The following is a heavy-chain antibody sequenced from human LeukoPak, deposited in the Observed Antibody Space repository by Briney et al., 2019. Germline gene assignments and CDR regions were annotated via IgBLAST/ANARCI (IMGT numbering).Heavy chain of an antibody. CDR3: AKALSQDLINWFDP. J-gene: IGHJ5*02. CDR1: GYIFTGHH. Sequence: ASVRVSCKTTGYIFTGHHVRWVRQAPGQGLEWLGWINPHSGDTNYAQTFQGRVAMTRDTSINTAYMELSRLTSDDTAVYYCAKALSQDLINWFDPWGQGTLVTVSS. D-gene: IGHD2-15*01. CDR2: INPHSGDT. V-gene: IGHV1-2*02.